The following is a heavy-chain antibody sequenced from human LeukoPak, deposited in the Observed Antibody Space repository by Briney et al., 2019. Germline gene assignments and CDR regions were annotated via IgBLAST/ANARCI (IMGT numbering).Heavy chain of an antibody. CDR1: GFTFSSYA. V-gene: IGHV3-30*04. Sequence: GGSLRLSCAASGFTFSSYAMHWVRQAPGKGLEWVAVISYDGSNKYYADSVKGRFTISRDSSKNTLYLQMNSLRAEDTAVYYCASARTTVVTDFDYWGQGTLVTVSS. CDR3: ASARTTVVTDFDY. J-gene: IGHJ4*02. D-gene: IGHD4-23*01. CDR2: ISYDGSNK.